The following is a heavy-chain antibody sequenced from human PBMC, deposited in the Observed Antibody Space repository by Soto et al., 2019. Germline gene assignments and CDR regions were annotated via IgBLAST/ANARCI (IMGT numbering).Heavy chain of an antibody. Sequence: PGGSLRLSCEASGFTFSSYPMHWVRQAPGKGLEWVTVISYDGGNQYYADSGKGRFTISRDNSKDPQYLQMHSLRSDDTAVYFCARGPITQTSFIDHWGQGTLVTVSS. V-gene: IGHV3-30-3*01. CDR2: ISYDGGNQ. CDR3: ARGPITQTSFIDH. CDR1: GFTFSSYP. D-gene: IGHD1-20*01. J-gene: IGHJ4*02.